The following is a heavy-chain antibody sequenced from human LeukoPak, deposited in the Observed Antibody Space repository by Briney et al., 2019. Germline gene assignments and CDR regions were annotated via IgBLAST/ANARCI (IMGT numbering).Heavy chain of an antibody. CDR1: GFTFSSYS. CDR3: ARGPDFDFWLDY. J-gene: IGHJ4*02. V-gene: IGHV3-48*01. Sequence: GGSLRLSCAASGFTFSSYSMNWVRQAPGKGLEWLSYISSRSSSIYYADSVKGRFTVSRDNAKNSLYLQVNSLRAEDTAVYYCARGPDFDFWLDYWGQGTLVTVSS. CDR2: ISSRSSSI. D-gene: IGHD3-3*01.